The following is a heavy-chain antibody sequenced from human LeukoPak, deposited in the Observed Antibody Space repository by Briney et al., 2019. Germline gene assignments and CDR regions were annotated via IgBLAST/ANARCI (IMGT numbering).Heavy chain of an antibody. CDR2: INPNSGGT. CDR1: GYTFTGYY. Sequence: ASVKVSCKASGYTFTGYYMHWVRQAPGQGLEWMGWINPNSGGTNYAQKFQGWVTMTRDTSISTAYMELSRLISDDTAVYYCARGPYPGQQLVRRNWFDPWGQGTLVTVSS. J-gene: IGHJ5*02. CDR3: ARGPYPGQQLVRRNWFDP. V-gene: IGHV1-2*04. D-gene: IGHD6-13*01.